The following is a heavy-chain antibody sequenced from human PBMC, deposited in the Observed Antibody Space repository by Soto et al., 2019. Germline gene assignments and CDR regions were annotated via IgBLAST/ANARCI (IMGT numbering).Heavy chain of an antibody. D-gene: IGHD6-13*01. V-gene: IGHV4-4*02. J-gene: IGHJ4*02. CDR1: GASVISTNS. Sequence: QDSGPGLVEPSEPLSLTCAVSGASVISTNSYNLVRQSPGEGLEWIGEIHHSGNTNFRPSLRSRVTPSVDKSKNQISLRLTSVTAADTAVDYCAHSPGWYLLDSWGQGALVTVSS. CDR2: IHHSGNT. CDR3: AHSPGWYLLDS.